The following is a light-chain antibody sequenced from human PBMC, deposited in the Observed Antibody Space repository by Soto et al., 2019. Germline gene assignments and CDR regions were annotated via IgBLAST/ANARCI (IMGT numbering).Light chain of an antibody. CDR2: EVT. Sequence: QSALTQPPSASGSPGQSVTISCTGTSSDVGAYNYVSWYQQHAGKAPKLVIYEVTKRPSGVPDRFSGSKSANTASLTVSGLQAEDEADHYCSSFASSNPWVFGGGTKLTVL. J-gene: IGLJ3*02. V-gene: IGLV2-8*01. CDR1: SSDVGAYNY. CDR3: SSFASSNPWV.